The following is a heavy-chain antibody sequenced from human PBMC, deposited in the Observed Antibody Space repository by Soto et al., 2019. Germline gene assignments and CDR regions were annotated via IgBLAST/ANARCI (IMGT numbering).Heavy chain of an antibody. Sequence: SETLSLTCTVSGGSISSSNCYWTWLRQPPGKGLEGIVSISYSGSTVYNPSLNSRGTISVDKPKNQFSLKLSSVNAADTTEYFCVRWDCCGSGKYGMDLWGQGTTVTVSS. J-gene: IGHJ6*02. CDR2: ISYSGST. V-gene: IGHV4-39*01. D-gene: IGHD3-10*01. CDR1: GGSISSSNCY. CDR3: VRWDCCGSGKYGMDL.